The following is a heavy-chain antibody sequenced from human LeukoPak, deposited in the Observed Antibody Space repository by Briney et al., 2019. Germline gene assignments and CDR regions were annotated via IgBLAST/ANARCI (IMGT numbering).Heavy chain of an antibody. CDR2: IYSTGST. D-gene: IGHD5-12*01. Sequence: PSETLSLTCTVSGGSISSYSLGWIRQPAGKGLEWIGRIYSTGSTNYNPSLKCRVTMSIDTSKNQFSLKLNSVTAADTAMYYCARGRSGYSPSGPRLDYWGQGTLVTVSS. CDR1: GGSISSYS. J-gene: IGHJ4*02. V-gene: IGHV4-4*07. CDR3: ARGRSGYSPSGPRLDY.